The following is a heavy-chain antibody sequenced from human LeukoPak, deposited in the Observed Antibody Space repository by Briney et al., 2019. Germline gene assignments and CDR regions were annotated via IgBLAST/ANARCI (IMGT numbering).Heavy chain of an antibody. J-gene: IGHJ6*03. Sequence: ASVKVSCKASGYTFTSYGIGWVRQAPGQGLEWMGWISPYNGNAKYAQNLQGRVTMTADTSTRTVYMELRSLRSDDTAVYYCARHPRIVWFGELSPASYSYNYMDVWGKGTTVTVSS. CDR2: ISPYNGNA. D-gene: IGHD3-10*01. CDR1: GYTFTSYG. V-gene: IGHV1-18*01. CDR3: ARHPRIVWFGELSPASYSYNYMDV.